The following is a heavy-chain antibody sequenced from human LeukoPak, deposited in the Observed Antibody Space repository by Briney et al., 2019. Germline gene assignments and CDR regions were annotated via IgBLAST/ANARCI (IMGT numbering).Heavy chain of an antibody. D-gene: IGHD2-8*01. J-gene: IGHJ4*02. V-gene: IGHV1-8*02. Sequence: ASVKVSCKASGYTFTGYYMHWVRQATGQGLEWMGWMNPNSGNTGYAQKFQGRVTMTRNTSISAAYMELSSLRSEDTAVYYCARGGLIGALRWGQGTLVTVSS. CDR1: GYTFTGYY. CDR2: MNPNSGNT. CDR3: ARGGLIGALR.